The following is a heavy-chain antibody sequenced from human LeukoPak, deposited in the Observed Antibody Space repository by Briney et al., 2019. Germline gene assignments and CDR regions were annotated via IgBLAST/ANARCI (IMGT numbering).Heavy chain of an antibody. CDR1: GYTFTNYY. CDR3: ARGASTTGVGDWFDP. V-gene: IGHV1-46*01. J-gene: IGHJ5*01. D-gene: IGHD2/OR15-2a*01. Sequence: ASVKVSCKASGYTFTNYYMHWVRQAPGQGLEWMGIINPSDGSTSYAQRFQGRVAMTRGTSTSTVYMELSSLRSDDTAVYYCARGASTTGVGDWFDPWGQGTLVTVSS. CDR2: INPSDGST.